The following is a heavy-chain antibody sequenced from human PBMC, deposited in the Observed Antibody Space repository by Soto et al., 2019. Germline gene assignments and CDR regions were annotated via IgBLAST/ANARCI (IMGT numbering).Heavy chain of an antibody. J-gene: IGHJ4*02. CDR1: GGSISSGDYY. CDR3: ARGGLNYYDSSGYYPFDY. Sequence: QVQLQESGPGLVKPSQTLSLTCTVSGGSISSGDYYWSWIRQPPGKGLEWIGYIYYSGSSYYNPSLKSRVTISVDTSKNQFSLKLSSVTAADTAVYYCARGGLNYYDSSGYYPFDYWGQGTLVTVSS. D-gene: IGHD3-22*01. CDR2: IYYSGSS. V-gene: IGHV4-30-4*01.